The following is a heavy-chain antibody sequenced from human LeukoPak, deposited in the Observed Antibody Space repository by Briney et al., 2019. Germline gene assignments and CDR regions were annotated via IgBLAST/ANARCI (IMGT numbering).Heavy chain of an antibody. Sequence: GGSLRLSCAASGFTVSNNYMNWVRQAPGKGLEWVSVIYSGGNTYYADSVKSRFTISRDSSKNTLYLQMNSLRAEDTAVYYCATRPITTVVTTDYWGQGTLVTVSS. CDR2: IYSGGNT. D-gene: IGHD4-23*01. V-gene: IGHV3-53*01. CDR1: GFTVSNNY. J-gene: IGHJ4*02. CDR3: ATRPITTVVTTDY.